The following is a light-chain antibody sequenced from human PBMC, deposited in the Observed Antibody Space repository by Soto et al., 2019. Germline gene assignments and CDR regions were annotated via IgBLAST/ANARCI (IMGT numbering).Light chain of an antibody. CDR3: ATWDGSLNGWV. J-gene: IGLJ3*02. CDR2: NNN. Sequence: QSVLTQPPSAAGTPGQRVTISCSGSSSNIGRDTVNWYQQLPGTAPKLLIYNNNQRPSGVPDRFSGSKSGTSASLAITGLQSEDDADYYCATWDGSLNGWVFGGGTKLTVL. CDR1: SSNIGRDT. V-gene: IGLV1-44*01.